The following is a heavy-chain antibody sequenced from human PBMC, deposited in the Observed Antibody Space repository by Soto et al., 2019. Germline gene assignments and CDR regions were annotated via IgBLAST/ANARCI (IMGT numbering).Heavy chain of an antibody. Sequence: QVQLQQWGAGLLKPSETLSLTCAVYGGSFSGYFWSWIRQPPGKGLEWIGEINHSGSTNYNPSLKSRVTISVDTSKNQFSLKLSSVTAADTAVYYCARKAAAGHFDYWGQGTLVTVSS. J-gene: IGHJ4*02. D-gene: IGHD6-13*01. V-gene: IGHV4-34*01. CDR1: GGSFSGYF. CDR3: ARKAAAGHFDY. CDR2: INHSGST.